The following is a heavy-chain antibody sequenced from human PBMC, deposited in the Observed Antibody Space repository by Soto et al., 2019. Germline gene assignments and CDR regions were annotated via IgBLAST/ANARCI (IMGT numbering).Heavy chain of an antibody. CDR1: GGTFSSYA. J-gene: IGHJ6*02. V-gene: IGHV1-69*01. Sequence: QVQLVQSGAEVKKPGSSVKVSCKASGGTFSSYAISWVRQAPGQGLEWMGGIIPIPGTANYAQTFQGRVTITAAESTSTAYMELSSLRSEDTAVYYCARSQGSSTSLEIYYYYYYGMDVWGQGTTVTVSS. CDR2: IIPIPGTA. D-gene: IGHD2-2*01. CDR3: ARSQGSSTSLEIYYYYYYGMDV.